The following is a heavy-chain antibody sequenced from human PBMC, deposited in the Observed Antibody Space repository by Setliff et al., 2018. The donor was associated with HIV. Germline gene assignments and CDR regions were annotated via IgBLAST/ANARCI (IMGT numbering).Heavy chain of an antibody. V-gene: IGHV4-39*07. CDR2: IYQSGST. Sequence: PSETLSLTCTVSGGSISSSTYYWGWIRQPPGKGLEWIASIYQSGSTYYNPSLKSRVIISIDTSKNQFSLKLSSVTAADTAVYYCAILRGYSYGYFFDYWGQGMLVTVPQ. D-gene: IGHD5-18*01. J-gene: IGHJ4*02. CDR3: AILRGYSYGYFFDY. CDR1: GGSISSSTYY.